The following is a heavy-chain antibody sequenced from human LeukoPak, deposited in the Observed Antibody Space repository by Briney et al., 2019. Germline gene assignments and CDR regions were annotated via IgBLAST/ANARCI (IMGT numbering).Heavy chain of an antibody. D-gene: IGHD5-12*01. CDR2: INPNSGGT. V-gene: IGHV1-2*02. Sequence: ASVKVSCKASGYTFTSYGISWVRQAPGQGLEWMGWINPNSGGTNYAQKFQGRVTMTRDTSISTAYMELNRLGSDDTAVYYCALWEIVHYAFDFWGQGTMVTVSS. J-gene: IGHJ3*01. CDR3: ALWEIVHYAFDF. CDR1: GYTFTSYG.